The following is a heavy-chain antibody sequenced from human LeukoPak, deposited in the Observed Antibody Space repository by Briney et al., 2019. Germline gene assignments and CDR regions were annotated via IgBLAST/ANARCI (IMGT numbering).Heavy chain of an antibody. Sequence: GGSLRLSCAASGFTFSNYGMHWVRQAPGKGLEWVAVISTDGSQKFYADSVKGRFTVSRDNSKNTLYLEMSSLRAEDTAVYYCAKIVVAGTHYFNYWGQGTLVTVSP. CDR3: AKIVVAGTHYFNY. D-gene: IGHD6-19*01. J-gene: IGHJ4*02. CDR1: GFTFSNYG. CDR2: ISTDGSQK. V-gene: IGHV3-30*18.